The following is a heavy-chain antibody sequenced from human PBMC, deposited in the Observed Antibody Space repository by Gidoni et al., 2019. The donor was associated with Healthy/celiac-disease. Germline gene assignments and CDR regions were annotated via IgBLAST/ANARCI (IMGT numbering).Heavy chain of an antibody. Sequence: EVQLVESGGGLVQPGGSLRLSCAASGFTFSSYWMSWVRQAPGKGLEWVANIKQDGSEKYYVDSVKGRFTISRDNAKNSLYLQMNSLRAEDTAVYYCARDLLTMVQGVIDPNWFDPWGQGTLVTVSS. V-gene: IGHV3-7*01. CDR1: GFTFSSYW. J-gene: IGHJ5*02. CDR2: IKQDGSEK. CDR3: ARDLLTMVQGVIDPNWFDP. D-gene: IGHD3-10*01.